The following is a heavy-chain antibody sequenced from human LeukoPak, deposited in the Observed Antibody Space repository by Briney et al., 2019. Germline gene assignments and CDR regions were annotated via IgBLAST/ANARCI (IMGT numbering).Heavy chain of an antibody. J-gene: IGHJ6*02. D-gene: IGHD3-3*01. V-gene: IGHV6-1*01. CDR3: ARDRYDFWSGYYGYYYYYGMDV. CDR1: GDSVSSNSAA. Sequence: SQTLSLTCAISGDSVSSNSAAWNWIRQSLSRGLEWLGRTYYRSKWYNDYAVSVKSRITINPDTSKNQFSLQLNSVTPEDTAVYYCARDRYDFWSGYYGYYYYYGMDVWGQGTTVTVSS. CDR2: TYYRSKWYN.